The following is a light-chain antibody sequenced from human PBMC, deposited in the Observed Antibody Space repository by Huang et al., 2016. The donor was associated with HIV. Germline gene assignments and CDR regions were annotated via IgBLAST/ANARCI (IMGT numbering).Light chain of an antibody. CDR1: QRIGTN. J-gene: IGKJ1*01. V-gene: IGKV3-15*01. Sequence: EIVMTQSPATLSLSPGERATLSCRASQRIGTNLAWYQQNPGEAPRLLIYGGSTRASGIPDRFSGSGSGTEFTLTIYSLQAEDFAVYYCQQYQVWPSATFGQGTRVEIK. CDR2: GGS. CDR3: QQYQVWPSAT.